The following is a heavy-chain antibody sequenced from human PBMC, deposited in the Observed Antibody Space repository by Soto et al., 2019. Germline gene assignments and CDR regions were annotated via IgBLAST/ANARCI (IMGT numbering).Heavy chain of an antibody. CDR3: ARESEDLTSNFDY. J-gene: IGHJ4*02. V-gene: IGHV3-23*01. CDR2: ISSSGGST. CDR1: GFTFSTYA. Sequence: EVQLLESGGGLVHPGGSLRLSCAASGFTFSTYAMSWVRQAPGKGLEWVSGISSSGGSTYYADSVKGRFTISRDNSKNTLNLQMNSLRAEDTAVYYCARESEDLTSNFDYWGQGTLVTVSS.